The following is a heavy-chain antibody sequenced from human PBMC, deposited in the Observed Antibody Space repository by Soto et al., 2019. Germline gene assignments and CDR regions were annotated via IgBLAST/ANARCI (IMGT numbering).Heavy chain of an antibody. D-gene: IGHD3-22*01. J-gene: IGHJ3*02. V-gene: IGHV1-69*01. CDR2: IIPIFGTA. Sequence: QVQLVQSGAEVKKPGSSVKVSCKASGGTFSSYAISWVRQAPGQGLEWMGGIIPIFGTANYAQKFQGRVTITADESTSTAYMELSSLRSEDTAVYYCARDPAQYYYDCWGTNDAFDIWGQGTMVTVSS. CDR1: GGTFSSYA. CDR3: ARDPAQYYYDCWGTNDAFDI.